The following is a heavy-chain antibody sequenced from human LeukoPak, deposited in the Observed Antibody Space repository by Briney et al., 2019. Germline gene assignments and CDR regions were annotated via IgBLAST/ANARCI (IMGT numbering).Heavy chain of an antibody. J-gene: IGHJ4*02. CDR1: GGSISSYY. D-gene: IGHD3-9*01. CDR3: ARGGATYYDILAGFFDY. Sequence: SETLSLTCTVSGGSISSYYWSWIRQPPGKGLEWIGYIYYSGSTNYNPSLKSRVTISVDTSKNQISLKLTSVPAADTAVYYCARGGATYYDILAGFFDYWGQGTLASVSS. V-gene: IGHV4-59*01. CDR2: IYYSGST.